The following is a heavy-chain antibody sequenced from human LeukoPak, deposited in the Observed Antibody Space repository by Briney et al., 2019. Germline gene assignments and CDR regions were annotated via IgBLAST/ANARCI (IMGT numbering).Heavy chain of an antibody. V-gene: IGHV1-3*01. CDR1: GYTFTSYA. Sequence: ASVKVSCKASGYTFTSYAMHWVRQAPGQRLEWMGWINAGNGNTKYSQKFQGRVTITRDTSASTAYMELSSLGSEDTAVYYCARPGIAAAAPVAEYFQHWGQGTLVTVSS. CDR2: INAGNGNT. D-gene: IGHD6-13*01. CDR3: ARPGIAAAAPVAEYFQH. J-gene: IGHJ1*01.